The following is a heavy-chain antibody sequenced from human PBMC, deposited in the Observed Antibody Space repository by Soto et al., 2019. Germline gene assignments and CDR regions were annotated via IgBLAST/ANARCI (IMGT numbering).Heavy chain of an antibody. CDR2: ISSSSTI. D-gene: IGHD3-10*01. V-gene: IGHV3-48*02. CDR1: GFTFSSYS. J-gene: IGHJ4*02. Sequence: GGSLRLSCAASGFTFSSYSMNWVRQAPGKGLEWVSYISSSSTIYYADSVKGRFTISRDNAKNSLYLQMNSLRDEDTAVYYCARGYYGSGSYYNSPVFDYWGQGTLVTVSS. CDR3: ARGYYGSGSYYNSPVFDY.